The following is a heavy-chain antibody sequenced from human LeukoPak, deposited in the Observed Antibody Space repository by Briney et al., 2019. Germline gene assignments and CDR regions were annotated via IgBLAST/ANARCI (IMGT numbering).Heavy chain of an antibody. CDR2: IYYSGST. CDR1: GGSISSSSYY. V-gene: IGHV4-39*07. CDR3: ARPAVAGWRSAYYYYMDV. J-gene: IGHJ6*03. D-gene: IGHD6-19*01. Sequence: PSETLSLTCTVSGGSISSSSYYWGWIRQPPGKGLEWIGSIYYSGSTYYNPSLKSRVTISVDTSKNQFSLKLSSVTAADTAVYYCARPAVAGWRSAYYYYMDVWGKGTTVTISS.